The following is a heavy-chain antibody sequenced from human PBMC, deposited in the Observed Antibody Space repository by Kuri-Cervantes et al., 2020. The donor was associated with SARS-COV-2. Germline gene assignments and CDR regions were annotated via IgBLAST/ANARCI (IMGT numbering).Heavy chain of an antibody. CDR2: ITGDGGRT. CDR1: GFIFSAYS. Sequence: GESLKISCSASGFIFSAYSIHWVRQAPGKGLEYVSAITGDGGRTYYTDSVKGRFTISRDNSKNTLYLQMTSLRTDDTAVYFRARVGDSYFHFDFWGQGTLVTVSS. CDR3: ARVGDSYFHFDF. V-gene: IGHV3-64*04. D-gene: IGHD2-21*01. J-gene: IGHJ4*02.